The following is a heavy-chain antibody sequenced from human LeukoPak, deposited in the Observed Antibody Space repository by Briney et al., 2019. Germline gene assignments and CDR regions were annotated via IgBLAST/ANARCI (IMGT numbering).Heavy chain of an antibody. J-gene: IGHJ5*02. CDR2: IYYSGST. V-gene: IGHV4-59*08. CDR1: GGSISSYY. D-gene: IGHD4-11*01. CDR3: ARQGRVGRQVTPSWFDP. Sequence: SETLSLTCTVSGGSISSYYWSWIRQSPGKGLEWIGYIYYSGSTNYNPSLKSRVTISVDTSKNQFSLKLSSVTAADTAVYYCARQGRVGRQVTPSWFDPWGQGTLVTVSS.